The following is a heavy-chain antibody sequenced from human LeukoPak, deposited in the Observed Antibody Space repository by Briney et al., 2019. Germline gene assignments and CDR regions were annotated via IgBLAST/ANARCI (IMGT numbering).Heavy chain of an antibody. J-gene: IGHJ6*02. CDR1: GGTFSSYA. Sequence: SVKVSCKASGGTFSSYAISWVRQAPGQGLEWMGRIIPILGIANYAQKFQGRVTITADKSTSTAYMELSSLRSEDTAVYYRARGGAHGMDVWGQGTTVTVSS. CDR3: ARGGAHGMDV. V-gene: IGHV1-69*04. CDR2: IIPILGIA. D-gene: IGHD1-26*01.